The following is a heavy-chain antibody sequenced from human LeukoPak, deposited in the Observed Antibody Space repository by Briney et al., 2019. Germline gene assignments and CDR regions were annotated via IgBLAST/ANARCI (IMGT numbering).Heavy chain of an antibody. CDR3: ARVYKAGYKESMGPADY. Sequence: SVKVSCKASGGTFSSYAISWVRQAPGQGLEWMGGIIPIFGTANYAQKFQGRVTITADESTSTAYMELSSLRSEDTAVYYCARVYKAGYKESMGPADYWGQGTLVTVSS. CDR2: IIPIFGTA. CDR1: GGTFSSYA. V-gene: IGHV1-69*01. J-gene: IGHJ4*02. D-gene: IGHD3-9*01.